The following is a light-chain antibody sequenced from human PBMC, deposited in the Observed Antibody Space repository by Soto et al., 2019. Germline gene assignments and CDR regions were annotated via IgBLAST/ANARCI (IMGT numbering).Light chain of an antibody. Sequence: ETVMTQSPATLSLSLGERATLSCRASQSVNSNLAWYQQKLGQAPRVLMYGASTRATGIPDRFSGSGSGTEFILTISSLQSEDFAVYYCQEYNTWPWTFGQGTKVDIK. CDR3: QEYNTWPWT. CDR2: GAS. J-gene: IGKJ1*01. CDR1: QSVNSN. V-gene: IGKV3-15*01.